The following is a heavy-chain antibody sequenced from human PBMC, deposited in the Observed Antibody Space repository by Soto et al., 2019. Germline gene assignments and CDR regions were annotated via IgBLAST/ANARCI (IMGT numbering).Heavy chain of an antibody. J-gene: IGHJ4*02. CDR2: IYYSGST. V-gene: IGHV4-59*08. CDR1: GETIRSYY. D-gene: IGHD3-10*01. Sequence: SEMQPLSYTVSGETIRSYYWSWIRQPPGKGLEWIGYIYYSGSTNYNPSLKSRVTISVDTSKNQFSLKLSSVTAADTAVYYCARRSNYPAFDYWGQGTLVTVSS. CDR3: ARRSNYPAFDY.